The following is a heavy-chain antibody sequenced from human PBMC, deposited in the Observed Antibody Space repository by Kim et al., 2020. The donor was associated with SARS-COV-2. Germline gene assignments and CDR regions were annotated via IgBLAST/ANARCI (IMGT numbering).Heavy chain of an antibody. D-gene: IGHD1-26*01. Sequence: GGSLRLSCTASGFTFGDYAMSWFRQAPGKGLEWVGFIRSKAYGGTTEYAASVKGRFTISRDDSKSIAYLQMNSLKTEDTAVYYCTRGRIVGATTEGFDYWGQGTLVTVSS. CDR2: IRSKAYGGTT. V-gene: IGHV3-49*03. CDR3: TRGRIVGATTEGFDY. J-gene: IGHJ4*02. CDR1: GFTFGDYA.